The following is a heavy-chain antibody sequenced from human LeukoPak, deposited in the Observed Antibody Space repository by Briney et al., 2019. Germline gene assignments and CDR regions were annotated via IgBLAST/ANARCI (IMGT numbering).Heavy chain of an antibody. D-gene: IGHD3-10*01. Sequence: GGSLRLSCAASGFTFSSYWMSWVRQAPGKGLEWVANIKQDGSEKYYVDSVKDRFTISRDSSNNTLYLQMNSLRAEDTAVYHCAKDLRGYYGSGSYYFNGFDTRGQGTLVTVSS. J-gene: IGHJ5*02. CDR2: IKQDGSEK. V-gene: IGHV3-7*04. CDR1: GFTFSSYW. CDR3: AKDLRGYYGSGSYYFNGFDT.